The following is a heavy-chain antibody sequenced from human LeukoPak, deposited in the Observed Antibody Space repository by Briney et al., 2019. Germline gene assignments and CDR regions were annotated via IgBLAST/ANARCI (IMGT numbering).Heavy chain of an antibody. V-gene: IGHV1-2*02. CDR1: GYTFTGYY. D-gene: IGHD6-19*01. CDR3: AREGMDSSLDY. CDR2: INPNSGGT. Sequence: GASVTVSCKASGYTFTGYYMHWVRQAPGQGLEWMGWINPNSGGTNYAQKFQGRVTMTRDTSIGTAYMELSRLRADETVVYYWAREGMDSSLDYWGQGTLVTVSS. J-gene: IGHJ4*02.